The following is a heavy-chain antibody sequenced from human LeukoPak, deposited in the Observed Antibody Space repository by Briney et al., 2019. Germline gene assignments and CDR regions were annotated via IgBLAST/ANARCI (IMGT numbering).Heavy chain of an antibody. D-gene: IGHD3-22*01. Sequence: GGSLRLSCAASGFAFSDYYMSWIRQAPGKGLEWVSYISSSSSYTKYADSVKGRFTISRDNAKNSLYLQMNSLRAEDTAVYYCARQGDYYDSSGYPYHFDYWGQGTLVTVSS. V-gene: IGHV3-11*03. CDR1: GFAFSDYY. CDR2: ISSSSSYT. CDR3: ARQGDYYDSSGYPYHFDY. J-gene: IGHJ4*02.